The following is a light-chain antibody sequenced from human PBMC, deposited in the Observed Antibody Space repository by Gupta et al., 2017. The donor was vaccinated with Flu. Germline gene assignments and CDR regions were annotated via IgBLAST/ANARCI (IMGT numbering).Light chain of an antibody. J-gene: IGLJ3*02. Sequence: SYVLTQPPSVSVAPGPTARIPCGGDDIATYSVHWYQQKPGQAPVLVVYEDSDRPSGIPERFSGSNSENTATLSISRAEAGDEADYFCQVWDSSSDHWVFGGGTKLTVL. CDR1: DIATYS. CDR2: EDS. CDR3: QVWDSSSDHWV. V-gene: IGLV3-21*02.